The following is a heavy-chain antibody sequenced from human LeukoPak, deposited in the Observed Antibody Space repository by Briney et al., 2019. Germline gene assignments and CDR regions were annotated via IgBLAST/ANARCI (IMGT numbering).Heavy chain of an antibody. CDR3: AKVAWELLGGGAFDY. Sequence: GGSLRLSCAASGFTFSSYAMSWVRQAPGKGLEWVSAISGSGGSTYYANSVKGRFTISRDNSKNTLYLQMNSLRAEDTAVYYCAKVAWELLGGGAFDYWGQGTLVTVSS. CDR2: ISGSGGST. CDR1: GFTFSSYA. D-gene: IGHD1-26*01. V-gene: IGHV3-23*01. J-gene: IGHJ4*02.